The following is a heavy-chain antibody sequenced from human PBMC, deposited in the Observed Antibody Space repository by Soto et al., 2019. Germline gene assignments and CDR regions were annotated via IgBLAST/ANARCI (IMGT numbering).Heavy chain of an antibody. CDR1: GFTFSTYW. CDR3: TRGPRVDSAGTGAH. Sequence: DVHLVESGGNMVQPGESLRLSCSVSGFTFSTYWMHWVRQVPGQSPFWGSRISGDGNITTYADSVRGRFTISRDNAKNTLYLQMNSLRVEDTAIYYCTRGPRVDSAGTGAHWGPGTPVTVSS. V-gene: IGHV3-74*01. CDR2: ISGDGNIT. D-gene: IGHD6-13*01. J-gene: IGHJ4*02.